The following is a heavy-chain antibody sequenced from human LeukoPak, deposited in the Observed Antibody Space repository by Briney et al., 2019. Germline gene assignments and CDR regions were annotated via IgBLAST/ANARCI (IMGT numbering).Heavy chain of an antibody. J-gene: IGHJ6*03. CDR3: ARVGGSKGVVVPAAAYYYYYYYMDV. CDR2: ISSSSSYI. CDR1: GFTFSGYS. D-gene: IGHD2-2*01. V-gene: IGHV3-21*01. Sequence: GGSLRLSCAASGFTFSGYSMNWVRQAPGKGLEWVSSISSSSSYIYYADSVKGRFTISRDNAKNSLYLQMNSLRAEDTAVYYCARVGGSKGVVVPAAAYYYYYYYMDVWGKGTTVTVSS.